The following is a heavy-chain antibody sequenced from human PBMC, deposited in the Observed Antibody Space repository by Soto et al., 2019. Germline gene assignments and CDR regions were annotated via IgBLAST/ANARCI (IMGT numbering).Heavy chain of an antibody. CDR2: ISFDGSDE. CDR3: AKDLGVATIYAHYYGMDV. CDR1: GFTFSSYG. D-gene: IGHD5-12*01. V-gene: IGHV3-30*18. Sequence: QVQLVESGGGVVQPGRSLRLSCAASGFTFSSYGMHWVRQAPGKGLEWVAVISFDGSDEYCADSVKGRFTISRDNSKNTLYLQMNSLRAEDTAVYYCAKDLGVATIYAHYYGMDVWGQGTTVTVSS. J-gene: IGHJ6*02.